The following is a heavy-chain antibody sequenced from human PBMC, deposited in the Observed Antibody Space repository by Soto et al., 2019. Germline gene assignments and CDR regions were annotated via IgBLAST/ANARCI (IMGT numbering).Heavy chain of an antibody. V-gene: IGHV1-18*04. CDR1: GYTFTSYG. CDR3: ARVNLYCSSTSCYSPTYSYYYCMDV. Sequence: EASVKVSCKASGYTFTSYGISWVRQAPGQGLEWMGWISAYNGNTNYAQKLQGRVTMTTDTSTSTAYMELRSLRSDDTAVYYCARVNLYCSSTSCYSPTYSYYYCMDVWGRGTTVTVS. CDR2: ISAYNGNT. D-gene: IGHD2-2*02. J-gene: IGHJ6*02.